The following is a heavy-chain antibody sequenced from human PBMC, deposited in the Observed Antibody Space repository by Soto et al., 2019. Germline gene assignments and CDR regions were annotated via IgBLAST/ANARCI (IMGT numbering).Heavy chain of an antibody. V-gene: IGHV3-15*07. J-gene: IGHJ4*02. CDR2: IKSNTDGGNT. CDR1: GFTFSNAW. D-gene: IGHD1-26*01. CDR3: TTDSDSGSYFDY. Sequence: GGSLRLSCAASGFTFSNAWMNWVRQAPGKGLEWVGRIKSNTDGGNTDYAEPGKGKFSISNEHSKNTLYLQMNSLKTEDTAVYYCTTDSDSGSYFDYWGQGTLVTVSS.